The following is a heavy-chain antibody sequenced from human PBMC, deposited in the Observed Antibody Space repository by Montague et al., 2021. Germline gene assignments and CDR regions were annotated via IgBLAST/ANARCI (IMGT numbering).Heavy chain of an antibody. CDR1: GFTLSSYA. D-gene: IGHD2-15*01. V-gene: IGHV3-23*01. Sequence: SLRLSCAVSGFTLSSYAMGWVRQAPGKGLEWVSAIGASGDNTYYAESVKGRFTISRDVSKNTLYLQMNSLGAEDTALYYCAKDHFSGGSYGGSGDMDVWGKGTTVTVSS. CDR2: IGASGDNT. J-gene: IGHJ6*03. CDR3: AKDHFSGGSYGGSGDMDV.